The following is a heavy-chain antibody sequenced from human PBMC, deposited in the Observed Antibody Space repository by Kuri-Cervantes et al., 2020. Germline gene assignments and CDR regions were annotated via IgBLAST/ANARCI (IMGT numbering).Heavy chain of an antibody. V-gene: IGHV3-15*01. CDR2: IKSKTDGGTT. J-gene: IGHJ3*02. D-gene: IGHD3-3*01. Sequence: GESLKISCAASGFTFSNAWMSRVRQAPGKGLEWVGRIKSKTDGGTTDYAAPEKGRFTISRDDSKNTLYLQMNSLKTEDTAVYYCTVSLGVAYYDFWSGYVIWGQGTMVTVSS. CDR3: TVSLGVAYYDFWSGYVI. CDR1: GFTFSNAW.